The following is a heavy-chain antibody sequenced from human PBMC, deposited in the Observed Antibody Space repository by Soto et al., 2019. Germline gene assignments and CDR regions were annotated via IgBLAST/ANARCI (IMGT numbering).Heavy chain of an antibody. J-gene: IGHJ5*02. Sequence: SVKVSCKASGGTFSSYAISWVRQAPGQGLEWMGGIIPIFGTANYAQKFQGRVTITADESTSTAYMELSSLRSEDTAVYYCARDLSITNPLQTPDHWGQGTLVTVSS. CDR2: IIPIFGTA. D-gene: IGHD3-10*01. V-gene: IGHV1-69*13. CDR3: ARDLSITNPLQTPDH. CDR1: GGTFSSYA.